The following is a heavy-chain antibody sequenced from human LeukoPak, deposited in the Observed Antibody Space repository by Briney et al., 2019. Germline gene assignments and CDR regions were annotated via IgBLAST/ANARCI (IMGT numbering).Heavy chain of an antibody. CDR1: GFTFSSYW. CDR3: VKDLWGFVEVAAILDY. D-gene: IGHD2-15*01. V-gene: IGHV3-7*01. Sequence: PGGSLRLSCAASGFTFSSYWMSWVRQAPGKGLEWVANIKQDGSEKYYVDSVKGRFTISRDNAKNSLYLQMNSLRAEDTAVYYCVKDLWGFVEVAAILDYWGQGTLVTASS. CDR2: IKQDGSEK. J-gene: IGHJ4*02.